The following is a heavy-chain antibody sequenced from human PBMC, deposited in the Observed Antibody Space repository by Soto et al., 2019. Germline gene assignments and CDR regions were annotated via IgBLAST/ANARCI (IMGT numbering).Heavy chain of an antibody. Sequence: GESLKISCKGSGYSFTSYWIGWVRQMPGKGLEWMGIIYPGDSDTRYSPSFQGQVTISADKSISTAYLQWSSLKASDTAMYYCAAQTSGCSSTSCYFDYYYGMDVWGQGTTVTVSS. CDR2: IYPGDSDT. D-gene: IGHD2-2*01. V-gene: IGHV5-51*01. CDR1: GYSFTSYW. J-gene: IGHJ6*02. CDR3: AAQTSGCSSTSCYFDYYYGMDV.